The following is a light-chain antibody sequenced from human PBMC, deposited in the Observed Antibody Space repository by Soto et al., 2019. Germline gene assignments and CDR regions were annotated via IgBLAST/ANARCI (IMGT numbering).Light chain of an antibody. CDR3: QSSGTGIQV. Sequence: QAVVTQSPSASASLGASVKLTCTLSSGYSTNAIAWHQQQSEKGPRFLMKINYDGTHSKGDGFFDRFSGSSSGAERHLSISSLQSEDEADYYCQSSGTGIQVFGGGTKLTVL. CDR2: INYDGTH. CDR1: SGYSTNA. V-gene: IGLV4-69*01. J-gene: IGLJ3*02.